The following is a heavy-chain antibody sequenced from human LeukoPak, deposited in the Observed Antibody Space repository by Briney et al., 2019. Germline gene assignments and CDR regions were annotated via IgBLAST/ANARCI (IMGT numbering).Heavy chain of an antibody. CDR1: GFTFSSYN. J-gene: IGHJ5*02. CDR2: ISSSSDYI. V-gene: IGHV3-21*01. Sequence: PGGSLRLSCAASGFTFSSYNMNWVRQAPGKGLEWVSSISSSSDYIYYADSVKGRFTISRDNAKNSLYLQMKSLRAEDTAVYYCARGKTSQNIVTRKTYSWLDPWGQGTLVTVSS. D-gene: IGHD2/OR15-2a*01. CDR3: ARGKTSQNIVTRKTYSWLDP.